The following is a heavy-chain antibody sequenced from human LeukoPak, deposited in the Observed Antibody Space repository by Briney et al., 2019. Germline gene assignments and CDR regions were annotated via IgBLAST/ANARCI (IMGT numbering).Heavy chain of an antibody. CDR1: GGSISSYY. D-gene: IGHD3-22*01. V-gene: IGHV4-4*07. CDR2: IYTSGST. Sequence: SETLSLTCTVSGGSISSYYWSWIRQPAGKGLEWIGRIYTSGSTNYNPSLKSRVTMSVDTSKNQFSLKLSSVTAADTAVYYCARIKTKNYYDSSGYYYVRAFDIWGQGTMVTVSS. CDR3: ARIKTKNYYDSSGYYYVRAFDI. J-gene: IGHJ3*02.